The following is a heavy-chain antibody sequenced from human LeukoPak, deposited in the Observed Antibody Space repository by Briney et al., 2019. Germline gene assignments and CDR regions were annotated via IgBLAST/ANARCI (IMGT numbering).Heavy chain of an antibody. CDR3: ARDAAGDILTGYYMN. CDR2: INWNGGST. J-gene: IGHJ4*02. D-gene: IGHD3-9*01. V-gene: IGHV3-20*04. CDR1: GFTFDDYG. Sequence: GGSLRLSCAASGFTFDDYGMSWVRQAPGKGLEWVSGINWNGGSTGYADSVKGRFTISRDNAKNSLYLQMNSLRAEDTALYYCARDAAGDILTGYYMNWGQGTLVTVS.